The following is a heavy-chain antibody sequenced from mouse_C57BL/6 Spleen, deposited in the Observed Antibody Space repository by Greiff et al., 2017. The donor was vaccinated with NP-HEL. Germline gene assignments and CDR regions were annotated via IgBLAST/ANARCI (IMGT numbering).Heavy chain of an antibody. V-gene: IGHV1-69*01. CDR2: IVPSDSYT. D-gene: IGHD1-1*01. Sequence: QVQLQQPGAELVMPGASVKLSCKASGYSFTSYWLHWVMQRPGQGLEWIGEIVPSDSYTNYNQKFKGKTTLTVDKSSSTSFLQLSSLTSEDSAVLYYARGRAVVAQYIDYWGQGTTLTVSS. CDR3: ARGRAVVAQYIDY. J-gene: IGHJ2*01. CDR1: GYSFTSYW.